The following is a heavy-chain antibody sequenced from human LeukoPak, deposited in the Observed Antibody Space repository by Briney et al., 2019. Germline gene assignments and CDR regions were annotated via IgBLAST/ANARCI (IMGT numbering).Heavy chain of an antibody. CDR3: ARAGSSWYEFYYYYYYGMDV. CDR1: GDSISSSNYF. Sequence: PSETLSLTCTVSGDSISSSNYFWGWIRQPPGKGLEWIGEISYSGNTYYNPSLKSRVTISMDTSKNQFSLKLSSVTAADTAVYYCARAGSSWYEFYYYYYYGMDVWGQGTTVTVSS. D-gene: IGHD6-13*01. J-gene: IGHJ6*02. CDR2: ISYSGNT. V-gene: IGHV4-39*02.